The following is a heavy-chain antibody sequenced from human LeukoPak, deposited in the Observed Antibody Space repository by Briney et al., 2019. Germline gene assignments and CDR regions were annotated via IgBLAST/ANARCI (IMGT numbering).Heavy chain of an antibody. V-gene: IGHV4-39*01. D-gene: IGHD5-24*01. Sequence: PSETLSLTCTVSGDSVSSTSYYWGWIRQPPGKGLEWIGSIYYRGSTFYNPSLKSRVTISVDTSKNQFSLKLSSVTAADTAVYYCARPGDGYNWGRFDYWGQGSLVTVSS. CDR1: GDSVSSTSYY. J-gene: IGHJ4*02. CDR2: IYYRGST. CDR3: ARPGDGYNWGRFDY.